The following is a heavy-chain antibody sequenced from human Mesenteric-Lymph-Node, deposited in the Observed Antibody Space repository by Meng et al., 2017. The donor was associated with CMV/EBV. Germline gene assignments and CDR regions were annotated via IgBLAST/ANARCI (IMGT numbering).Heavy chain of an antibody. V-gene: IGHV3-30*02. D-gene: IGHD5-18*01. Sequence: GESLKISCAASGFTFSSYGMHWVRQAPGKGLEWVASIRYDGSNKYYADSVKGRFTISRDDSKNTLYLQMNSLRAEDTAVYYCAKEGYRSFDYWGQGTLVTVSS. CDR2: IRYDGSNK. CDR3: AKEGYRSFDY. J-gene: IGHJ4*02. CDR1: GFTFSSYG.